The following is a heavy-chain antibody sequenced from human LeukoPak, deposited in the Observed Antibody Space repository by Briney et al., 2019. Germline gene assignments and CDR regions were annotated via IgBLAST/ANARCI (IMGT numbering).Heavy chain of an antibody. CDR2: VTGSGGST. D-gene: IGHD6-13*01. V-gene: IGHV3-23*01. CDR3: AKDVPSIAVTDTTWFDP. CDR1: GFTFTNYA. J-gene: IGHJ5*02. Sequence: GGSLRLSCAASGFTFTNYAMSWVRQAPGKGLEWVSSVTGSGGSTYYADSVKGRFTISRDNSKDTLYLQMKSLRAEDTAIYYCAKDVPSIAVTDTTWFDPWGQGTLVTVFS.